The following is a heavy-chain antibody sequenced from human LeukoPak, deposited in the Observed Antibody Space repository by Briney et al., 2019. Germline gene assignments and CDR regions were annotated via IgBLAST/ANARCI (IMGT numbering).Heavy chain of an antibody. J-gene: IGHJ6*03. CDR2: IYYSGST. CDR3: ASSPGYSSGWPDYYYYMDV. D-gene: IGHD6-19*01. CDR1: GGSISSYY. V-gene: IGHV4-59*08. Sequence: SETLSLTCTVSGGSISSYYWSWIRQPPGKGLEWIGYIYYSGSTNYNPSLKSRVTISVDTSKNQFSLKLSSVTAADTAVYYCASSPGYSSGWPDYYYYMDVWGKGTTVTVSS.